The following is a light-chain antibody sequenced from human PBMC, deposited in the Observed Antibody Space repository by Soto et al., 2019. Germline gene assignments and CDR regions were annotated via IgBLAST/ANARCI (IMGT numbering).Light chain of an antibody. CDR1: QTISSW. Sequence: DIQMPQYPSTLFGAVGDTVTITGRVSQTISSWLAWYQQKPGKAPKLLIYKASTLKSGVPSRFSGSGSGTEFTLTISSLQPDDFATYYCQHYNSYSEAFGQGTKVHIK. CDR2: KAS. V-gene: IGKV1-5*03. CDR3: QHYNSYSEA. J-gene: IGKJ1*01.